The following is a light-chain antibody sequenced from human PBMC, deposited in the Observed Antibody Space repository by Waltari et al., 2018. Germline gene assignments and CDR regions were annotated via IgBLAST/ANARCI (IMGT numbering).Light chain of an antibody. CDR1: SGPRTYA. CDR2: VNSDGTH. Sequence: QLVLTQSPSASASVGASVRLTCTLSSGPRTYAIAWHQHQPEKGPRSLMKVNSDGTHNKGDGIPDRFSGSSSGTERYLTISSLQPEDEADYYCQTWGLGYVIFGGGTKLTVL. V-gene: IGLV4-69*01. CDR3: QTWGLGYVI. J-gene: IGLJ2*01.